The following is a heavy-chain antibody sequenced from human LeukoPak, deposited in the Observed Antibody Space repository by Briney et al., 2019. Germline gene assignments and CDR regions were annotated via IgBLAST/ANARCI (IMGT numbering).Heavy chain of an antibody. CDR1: GYTFTGYY. CDR3: ARGGGFLEWLRYNWFDP. J-gene: IGHJ5*02. CDR2: INPNSGGT. D-gene: IGHD3-3*01. Sequence: EASVKVSCKASGYTFTGYYMHWVRQAPGQGLEWMGWINPNSGGTNYAQKFQGRVTMTRDTSISTAYMELSRLRSDDTAVYYCARGGGFLEWLRYNWFDPWGQGTLVTVSS. V-gene: IGHV1-2*02.